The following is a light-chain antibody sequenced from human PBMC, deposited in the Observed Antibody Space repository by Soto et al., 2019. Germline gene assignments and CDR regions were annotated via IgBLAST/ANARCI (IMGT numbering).Light chain of an antibody. V-gene: IGLV2-23*02. J-gene: IGLJ1*01. Sequence: QSALTQPASVSGSPGQSITISCTGTNSDVGSYNLVSWYQQQPGKAPKLIIYEVNKWPSGISNRFSGSKSANTASLTISGLQAEDEADYYCCSYGGRSTYVFGTGTKVTVL. CDR3: CSYGGRSTYV. CDR2: EVN. CDR1: NSDVGSYNL.